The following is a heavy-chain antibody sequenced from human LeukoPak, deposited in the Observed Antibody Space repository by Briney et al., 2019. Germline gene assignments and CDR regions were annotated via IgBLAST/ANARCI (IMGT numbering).Heavy chain of an antibody. V-gene: IGHV1-69*13. CDR1: GGTFSSYA. D-gene: IGHD2-2*01. Sequence: ASVKVSCEASGGTFSSYAISWVRQAPGQGLEWMGGIIPIFGTANYAQKFQGRVTITADESTSTAYMELSSLRSEDTAVYYCASGVPAATATYYGMDVWGQGTTVTVFS. CDR3: ASGVPAATATYYGMDV. CDR2: IIPIFGTA. J-gene: IGHJ6*02.